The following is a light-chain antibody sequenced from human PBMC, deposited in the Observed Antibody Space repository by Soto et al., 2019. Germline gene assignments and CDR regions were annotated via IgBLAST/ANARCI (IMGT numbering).Light chain of an antibody. J-gene: IGLJ1*01. CDR1: SRDIGNFNL. CDR2: EVN. CDR3: CSYAGSATYV. V-gene: IGLV2-23*02. Sequence: QSALTQPASVSGSPGQSITISCIGTSRDIGNFNLVSWYQQHPGKAPKLMIFEVNERPSGVSSRFSGSKSGNTASLTISGLQAEDEADYYCCSYAGSATYVFGTGTKLTVL.